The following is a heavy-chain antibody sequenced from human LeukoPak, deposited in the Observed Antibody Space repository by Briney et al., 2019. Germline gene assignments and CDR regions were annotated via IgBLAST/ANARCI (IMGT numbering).Heavy chain of an antibody. CDR1: GGSISSYY. Sequence: SETLSLTCTVSGGSISSYYWSWIRQPPGKGLEWIGYIYYSGSTNYNPSLTSRVTISVDTSKNQFSLKLSSVTAADTAVYYCARQLTMVRGAPSYYGMDVWGQGTTVTVSS. CDR2: IYYSGST. CDR3: ARQLTMVRGAPSYYGMDV. D-gene: IGHD3-10*01. J-gene: IGHJ6*02. V-gene: IGHV4-59*08.